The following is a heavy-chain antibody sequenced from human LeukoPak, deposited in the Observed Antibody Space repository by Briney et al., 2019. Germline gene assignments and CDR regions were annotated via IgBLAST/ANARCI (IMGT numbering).Heavy chain of an antibody. J-gene: IGHJ4*02. CDR3: ARDLDGSSWFAPFDC. CDR1: GFTFSSYA. V-gene: IGHV3-66*02. Sequence: PGGSLRLSCAASGFTFSSYAMSWVRQAPGKGLEWVSVIYSGGSTYYADSVKGRFTISRDNSKNTLYLQMNSLRAEDTAVYYCARDLDGSSWFAPFDCWGQGTLVTVSS. CDR2: IYSGGST. D-gene: IGHD6-13*01.